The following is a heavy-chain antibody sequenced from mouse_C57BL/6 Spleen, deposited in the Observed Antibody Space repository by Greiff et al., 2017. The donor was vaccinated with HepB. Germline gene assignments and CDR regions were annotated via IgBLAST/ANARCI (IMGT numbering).Heavy chain of an antibody. J-gene: IGHJ3*01. D-gene: IGHD2-1*01. Sequence: EVKVVESGAELVRPGASVKLSCTASGFNIKDDYMHWVKQRPEQGLEWIGWIDPENGDTEYASKFQGKATITADTSSNTAYLQLSSLTSEDTAVYYCTPYGNYGSWFAYWGQGTLVTVSA. CDR1: GFNIKDDY. CDR3: TPYGNYGSWFAY. V-gene: IGHV14-4*01. CDR2: IDPENGDT.